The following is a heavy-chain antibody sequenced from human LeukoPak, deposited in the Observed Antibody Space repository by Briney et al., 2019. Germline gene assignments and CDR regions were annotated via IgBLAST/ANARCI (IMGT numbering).Heavy chain of an antibody. CDR1: GGSISNSSYY. V-gene: IGHV4-39*07. Sequence: PSGTLSLTCTVSGGSISNSSYYWGWIRQPPGKGLEWIGSVYYSGTTYYNPSLKSRVTISVDTSKSQFSLKLSSVTAADTAVYYCSRDHYDSSGYLCGWGQGTLVTVSS. CDR2: VYYSGTT. J-gene: IGHJ4*02. CDR3: SRDHYDSSGYLCG. D-gene: IGHD3-22*01.